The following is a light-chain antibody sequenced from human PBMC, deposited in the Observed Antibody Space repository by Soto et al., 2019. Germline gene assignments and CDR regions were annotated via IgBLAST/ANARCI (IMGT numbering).Light chain of an antibody. V-gene: IGKV3-15*01. CDR1: QSVSSN. Sequence: EIVMTQSPATLSVSPGERATLSCRASQSVSSNLAWYQQKPGQAPRLLIYGASTRATGIPARFSGSGSGTEFTLTISSLQSEDFAVYYCQQYNNWPPRVTFGKGTRMGL. J-gene: IGKJ5*01. CDR2: GAS. CDR3: QQYNNWPPRVT.